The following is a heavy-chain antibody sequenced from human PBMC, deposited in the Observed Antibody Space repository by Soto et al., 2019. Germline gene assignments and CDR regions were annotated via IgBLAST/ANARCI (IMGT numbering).Heavy chain of an antibody. J-gene: IGHJ3*02. D-gene: IGHD4-17*01. Sequence: QVQLQESGPGLVKPSETLSLTCTVSGGSISSYYWSWIRQPPGKGLEWIGYIYYSGSTNYNPSLRGRVTLSVDPYKNQFALKLSSVTAADTAVYYCASLLWGCGDYVPCAFDIWGQGTMVTVSS. CDR1: GGSISSYY. V-gene: IGHV4-59*01. CDR3: ASLLWGCGDYVPCAFDI. CDR2: IYYSGST.